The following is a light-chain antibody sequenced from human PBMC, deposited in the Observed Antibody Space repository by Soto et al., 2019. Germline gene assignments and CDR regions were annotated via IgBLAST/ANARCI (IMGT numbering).Light chain of an antibody. J-gene: IGKJ1*01. CDR2: GAS. V-gene: IGKV3-20*01. Sequence: EIVLTQSPGTLSLSPGERATLSCRASQSVSSSYLAWYQQKPGQAPRLLIYGASSRATGIPDRFSGSGSGTDFTLTIIKLEPEDFAVYYCQQNGSSRTFGQGTKVEIK. CDR1: QSVSSSY. CDR3: QQNGSSRT.